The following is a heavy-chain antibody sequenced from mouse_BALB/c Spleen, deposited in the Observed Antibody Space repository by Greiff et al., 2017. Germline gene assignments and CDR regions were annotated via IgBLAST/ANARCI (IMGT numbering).Heavy chain of an antibody. CDR1: GYAFSSSW. J-gene: IGHJ1*01. V-gene: IGHV1-82*01. CDR3: AREEEVPYYGSSYIWCFDV. CDR2: IYPGDGDT. D-gene: IGHD1-1*01. Sequence: QVQLQQSGPELVKPGASVKISCKASGYAFSSSWMNWVKQRPGQGLEWIGRIYPGDGDTNYNGKFKGKATLTADKSSSTAYMQLSSLTSVDSAVYCCAREEEVPYYGSSYIWCFDVWGAGTTVTVSS.